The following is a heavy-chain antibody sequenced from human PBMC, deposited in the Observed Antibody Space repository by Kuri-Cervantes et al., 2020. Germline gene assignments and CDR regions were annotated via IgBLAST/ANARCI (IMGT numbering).Heavy chain of an antibody. CDR1: GFTFSSYD. CDR2: IGTAGDT. J-gene: IGHJ6*03. D-gene: IGHD6-13*01. V-gene: IGHV3-13*01. Sequence: ETLSLTCAASGFTFSSYDMHWVRQATGKGLEWVSAIGTAGDTYYPGSVKGRFTISRGNAKNSLYLQMNSLRAGDTAVYYCAKDRGAAAGNYYYYYMDVWGKGTTVTVSS. CDR3: AKDRGAAAGNYYYYYMDV.